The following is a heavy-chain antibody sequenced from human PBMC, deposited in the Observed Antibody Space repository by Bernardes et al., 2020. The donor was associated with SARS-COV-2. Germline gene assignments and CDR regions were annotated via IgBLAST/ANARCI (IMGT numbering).Heavy chain of an antibody. V-gene: IGHV3-74*01. J-gene: IGHJ6*02. CDR3: ARLLSVATATTYYYGMDV. Sequence: GGSLRLSCVASGFTFSDYWMHWVRQAPGKGLVWVSDIGSDATTTSYADSVKGRFTISRDNAKKTVYLQMSSLRAEDTAVYFCARLLSVATATTYYYGMDVWGQGTTVTVSS. CDR1: GFTFSDYW. D-gene: IGHD2-21*02. CDR2: IGSDATTT.